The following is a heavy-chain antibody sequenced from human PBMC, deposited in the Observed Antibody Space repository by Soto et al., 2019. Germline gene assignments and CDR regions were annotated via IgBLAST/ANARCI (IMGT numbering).Heavy chain of an antibody. V-gene: IGHV1-69*13. D-gene: IGHD1-1*01. Sequence: SVKVSCKASGGTFSSYAISWARQAPGQGLEWMGGIIPIFGTANYAQKFQGRVTITADESTSTAYMELSSLRSEDTAVYYCARDWNDGSNAFDIWGQGTMVTVSS. J-gene: IGHJ3*02. CDR1: GGTFSSYA. CDR3: ARDWNDGSNAFDI. CDR2: IIPIFGTA.